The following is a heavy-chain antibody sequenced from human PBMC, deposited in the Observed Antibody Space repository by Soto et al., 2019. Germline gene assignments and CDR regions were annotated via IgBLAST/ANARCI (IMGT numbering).Heavy chain of an antibody. V-gene: IGHV2-5*02. CDR2: IYWDDDK. CDR1: GFSLTTSGVG. D-gene: IGHD3-3*01. CDR3: AHRVLRTVVGLVTTTAIYFDF. Sequence: QITLNESGPTVVRPTETLTLTCRFSGFSLTTSGVGVGWIRQSPGKAPEWLALIYWDDDKRYSASLKSRLTFTKEASKNQVVLTVSDLYPTDTATYYCAHRVLRTVVGLVTTTAIYFDFWGQGTPVAVSS. J-gene: IGHJ4*02.